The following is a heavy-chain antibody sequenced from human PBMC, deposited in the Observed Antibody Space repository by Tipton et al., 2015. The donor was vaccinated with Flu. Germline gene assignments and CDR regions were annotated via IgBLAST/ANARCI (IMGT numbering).Heavy chain of an antibody. Sequence: QLVQSGAEVKKPGESLKISCKGSGYSFTSYWIGWVRQMPGKGLEWMGIIYPGDSDTRYSPSFQGQVTISADKSISTAYLQWSSLKASDTAMYYCARRKSYCSGGSCYQPQNWFDPWGQGTLVTVSS. J-gene: IGHJ5*02. CDR2: IYPGDSDT. CDR3: ARRKSYCSGGSCYQPQNWFDP. D-gene: IGHD2-15*01. CDR1: GYSFTSYW. V-gene: IGHV5-51*01.